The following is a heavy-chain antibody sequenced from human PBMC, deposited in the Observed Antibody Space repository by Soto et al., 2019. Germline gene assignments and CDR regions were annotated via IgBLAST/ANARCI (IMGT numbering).Heavy chain of an antibody. Sequence: EVQLLESGGGLVQPGGSLRLSCAASGFTFSSYAMSWVRQAPGKGLEWVSGISGSGDSTYYADSVKGRFTISRDNSKKPVYLQMNSLSAEDTAVYYCAKGVPGIAVAGTGYFQHWGQGTLVTVSS. CDR3: AKGVPGIAVAGTGYFQH. J-gene: IGHJ1*01. CDR2: ISGSGDST. CDR1: GFTFSSYA. D-gene: IGHD6-19*01. V-gene: IGHV3-23*01.